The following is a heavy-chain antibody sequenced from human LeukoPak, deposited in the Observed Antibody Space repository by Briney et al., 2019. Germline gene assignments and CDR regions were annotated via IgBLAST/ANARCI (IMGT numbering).Heavy chain of an antibody. V-gene: IGHV3-74*01. J-gene: IGHJ4*02. Sequence: PGGSLRLSCAASGFTFSSYWMHWVRHAPGKGLVYVSRINSDGTSTSYADSVKGRFTISRDNAKNTLYLLMNSLRAEGTAVYYCARDIGYSPFDYWGQGTLVTVSS. CDR2: INSDGTST. CDR1: GFTFSSYW. D-gene: IGHD2-15*01. CDR3: ARDIGYSPFDY.